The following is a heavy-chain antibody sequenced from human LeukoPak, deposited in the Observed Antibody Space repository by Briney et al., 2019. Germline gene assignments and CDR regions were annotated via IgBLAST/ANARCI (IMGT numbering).Heavy chain of an antibody. Sequence: GGSLRLSCAASGFTFSSYAMHWVRRAPGKGLEWVSYVSNSSSTIYYADSVKGRFTISRDNAKNSLYLQMNSLRAEDTAVYYCARGVRRFLEWVSMDVWGKGTTVTVSS. CDR1: GFTFSSYA. CDR2: VSNSSSTI. D-gene: IGHD3-3*01. J-gene: IGHJ6*03. V-gene: IGHV3-48*01. CDR3: ARGVRRFLEWVSMDV.